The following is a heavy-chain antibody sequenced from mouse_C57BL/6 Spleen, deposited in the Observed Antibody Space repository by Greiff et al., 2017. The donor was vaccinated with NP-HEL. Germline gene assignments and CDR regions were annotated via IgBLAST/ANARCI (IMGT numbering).Heavy chain of an antibody. J-gene: IGHJ4*01. V-gene: IGHV1-82*01. CDR1: GYAFSSSW. D-gene: IGHD1-1*01. CDR3: ARSDYYGSSYDAMDY. CDR2: IYPGDGDT. Sequence: VQLQQSGPELVKPGASVKISCKASGYAFSSSWMNWVKQRPGKGLEWIGRIYPGDGDTNYNGKFKGKATLTADKSSSTAYMQLSSLTSEDSAVYVCARSDYYGSSYDAMDYWGQGTSVTVSS.